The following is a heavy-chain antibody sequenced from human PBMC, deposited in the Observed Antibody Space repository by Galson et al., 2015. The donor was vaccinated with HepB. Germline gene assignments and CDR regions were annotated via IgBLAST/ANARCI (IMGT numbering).Heavy chain of an antibody. CDR3: ATGSTTMVQGVIILNWFDP. J-gene: IGHJ5*02. V-gene: IGHV1-24*01. CDR2: FDPEDGET. Sequence: SVKVSCKVSGYTLTELSMHWVRQAPGKGLEWMGGFDPEDGETIYAQKFQGRVTMTEDTSTDTAYMELSSLRSEDTAVYYCATGSTTMVQGVIILNWFDPWGQGTLVTVSS. CDR1: GYTLTELS. D-gene: IGHD3-10*01.